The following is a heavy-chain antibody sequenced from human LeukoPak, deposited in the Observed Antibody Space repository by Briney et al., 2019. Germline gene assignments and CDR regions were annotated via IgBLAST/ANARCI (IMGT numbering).Heavy chain of an antibody. CDR1: GFSFSTYG. CDR2: IRLDGGKK. CDR3: AKDGDSTGYYSSYYNHMDV. J-gene: IGHJ6*03. Sequence: PGGSLRLSCAASGFSFSTYGFHWVRQAPGKGLEWVTFIRLDGGKKNYADSVKGRFAISRDNSKNTVYLQMNSLRAEDTAIYYCAKDGDSTGYYSSYYNHMDVWGKGTSVTISS. D-gene: IGHD3-22*01. V-gene: IGHV3-30*02.